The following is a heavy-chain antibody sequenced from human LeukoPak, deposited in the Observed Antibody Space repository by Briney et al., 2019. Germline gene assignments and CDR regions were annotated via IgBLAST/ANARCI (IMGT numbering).Heavy chain of an antibody. Sequence: SETLSLTCTVSGASVRGYYWSWIRQPPGKGLEWIGYIYYSGSTNYNPSLKSRVTISVDTSKNQFSLKLSSVTAADTAVYYCARAAGFEELSVWGQGTLVTVSS. V-gene: IGHV4-59*02. CDR3: ARAAGFEELSV. CDR2: IYYSGST. CDR1: GASVRGYY. D-gene: IGHD3-10*01. J-gene: IGHJ4*02.